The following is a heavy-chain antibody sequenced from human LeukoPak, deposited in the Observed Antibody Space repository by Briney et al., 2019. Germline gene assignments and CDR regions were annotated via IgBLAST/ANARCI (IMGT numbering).Heavy chain of an antibody. CDR3: ARDGYCSSTSCYGNWFDP. Sequence: ASVKVSCKASGGTFSSYAISWVRQAPGQGLKWMGGIIPIFGTANYAQKFQGRVTITADESTSTAYMELSSLRSEDTAVYYCARDGYCSSTSCYGNWFDPWGQGTLVTVSS. D-gene: IGHD2-2*03. CDR2: IIPIFGTA. J-gene: IGHJ5*02. V-gene: IGHV1-69*13. CDR1: GGTFSSYA.